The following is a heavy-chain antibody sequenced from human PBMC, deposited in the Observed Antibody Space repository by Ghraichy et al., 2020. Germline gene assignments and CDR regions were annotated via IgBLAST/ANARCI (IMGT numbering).Heavy chain of an antibody. D-gene: IGHD4/OR15-4a*01. CDR1: GFTFSSYG. J-gene: IGHJ6*02. Sequence: GGSLRLSCVASGFTFSSYGMHWVRQAPGKGLEWVAVIWYDGSNKYYADSVKGRFTISRDNSKNTVYLQMNSLRAEDTTVYYCARDRTIDYYAMDVWGQGTTVTVS. V-gene: IGHV3-33*01. CDR2: IWYDGSNK. CDR3: ARDRTIDYYAMDV.